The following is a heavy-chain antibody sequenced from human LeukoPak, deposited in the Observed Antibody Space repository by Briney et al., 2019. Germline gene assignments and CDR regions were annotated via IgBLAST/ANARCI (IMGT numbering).Heavy chain of an antibody. CDR3: AREFYDSSGYYYYYYYMDV. J-gene: IGHJ6*03. CDR2: INWNGGST. CDR1: GFTFDDYG. Sequence: GGSLRLSCAASGFTFDDYGMSSVRQAPGKGVEWVSGINWNGGSTGDADSVKGRFTISRDNAKNSLYLQMNSLRAEDTALYYCAREFYDSSGYYYYYYYMDVWGKGTTVTVSS. D-gene: IGHD3-22*01. V-gene: IGHV3-20*04.